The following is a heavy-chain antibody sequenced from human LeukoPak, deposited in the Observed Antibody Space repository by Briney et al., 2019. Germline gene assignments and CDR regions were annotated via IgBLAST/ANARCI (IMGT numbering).Heavy chain of an antibody. CDR1: GSTLSGHL. D-gene: IGHD3-10*01. CDR3: AREGERHFTFDY. J-gene: IGHJ4*02. CDR2: TAYDGAEK. Sequence: GGSPRLSCAASGSTLSGHLLHWGRQAPRKRLGWVGGTAYDGAEKYYADSVRGRFAISRDNSKSTVYLEMNSLRPEDAAVYYCAREGERHFTFDYWGRGSLVTVSS. V-gene: IGHV3-30*11.